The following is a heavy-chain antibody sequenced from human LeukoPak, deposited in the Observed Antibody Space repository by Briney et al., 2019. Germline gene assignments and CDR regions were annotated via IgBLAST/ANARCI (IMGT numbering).Heavy chain of an antibody. CDR2: ISAYNGNT. V-gene: IGHV1-18*01. J-gene: IGHJ6*02. CDR1: GYTFTSYG. D-gene: IGHD6-13*01. CDR3: ARDYVTGYSSSWIMGYSYYYGMDV. Sequence: EASVKVSCKASGYTFTSYGISWVRPAPGQGLEWMGWISAYNGNTTYAQKLQGRVTMTTDTSTSTAYMGLRSLRSDDTAVYYCARDYVTGYSSSWIMGYSYYYGMDVWGQGTTVTVSS.